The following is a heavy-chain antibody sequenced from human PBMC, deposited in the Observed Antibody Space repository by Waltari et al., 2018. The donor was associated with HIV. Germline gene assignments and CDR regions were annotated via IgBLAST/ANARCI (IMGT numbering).Heavy chain of an antibody. D-gene: IGHD6-19*01. CDR2: IYYTGST. CDR3: ARHKGTGSCWQTHFDY. V-gene: IGHV4-39*01. J-gene: IGHJ4*02. CDR1: GGSIISSNYY. Sequence: QLQLQESGPGPVRPSETLSLTCTVSGGSIISSNYYWGWIRQPPGKGLEWIGSIYYTGSTYHNPSLKSRVTISVDTSKNQCSLELSSVTAADTAVYYCARHKGTGSCWQTHFDYWGQGTLVTVSS.